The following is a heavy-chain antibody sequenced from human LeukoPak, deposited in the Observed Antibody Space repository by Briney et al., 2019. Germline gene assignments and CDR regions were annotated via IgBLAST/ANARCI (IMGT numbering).Heavy chain of an antibody. CDR3: ARRGYYFDY. CDR1: GFTFSSYS. V-gene: IGHV3-21*01. D-gene: IGHD3-16*01. CDR2: ICSSSSYI. J-gene: IGHJ4*02. Sequence: PGGSLRLSCAASGFTFSSYSMNWVRQAPGKGLEWVSSICSSSSYIYYADSVKGRFTISRDNAKNSLYLQMNSLRAEDTAVYYCARRGYYFDYWGQGTLVTVSS.